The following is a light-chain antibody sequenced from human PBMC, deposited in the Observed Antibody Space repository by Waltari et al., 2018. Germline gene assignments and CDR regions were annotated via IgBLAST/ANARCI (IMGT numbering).Light chain of an antibody. Sequence: SFELTQPPSLSVSPGQTARITCSGDALSKQFAHWHQQRPGLAPVLVIYKDTETPSGIPVRFSGASSGTTVTLAISGVQAEDEADYYSQSADSSGSVVFGGGTKLTVL. CDR1: ALSKQF. J-gene: IGLJ2*01. V-gene: IGLV3-25*03. CDR3: QSADSSGSVV. CDR2: KDT.